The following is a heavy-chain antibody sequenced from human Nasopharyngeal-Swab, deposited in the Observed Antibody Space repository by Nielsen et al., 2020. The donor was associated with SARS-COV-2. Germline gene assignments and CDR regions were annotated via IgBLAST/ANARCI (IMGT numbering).Heavy chain of an antibody. V-gene: IGHV4-59*08. D-gene: IGHD3-22*01. J-gene: IGHJ4*02. Sequence: SETLSLTCTVSGGSISSYYWSWTRQPPGKGLEWIGYIYYSGSTNYNPSLKSRVTISVDTSKNQFSLKLSSVTAADTAVYYCARQLDYYDSSGYYLRYFGYWGQGTLVTVSS. CDR2: IYYSGST. CDR3: ARQLDYYDSSGYYLRYFGY. CDR1: GGSISSYY.